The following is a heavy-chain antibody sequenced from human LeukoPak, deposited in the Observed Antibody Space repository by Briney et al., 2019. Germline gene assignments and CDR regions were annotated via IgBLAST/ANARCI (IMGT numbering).Heavy chain of an antibody. CDR1: GFTFDDYG. Sequence: GGSLRLSCAASGFTFDDYGMSWVRQAPGKGLEWVSGINWNGGSTGYADSVKGRFTISRDNAKNSPYLQMNSLRAEDTALYHCARIQLGYCSSTSCRGAGNWFDPWGQGTLVTVSS. J-gene: IGHJ5*02. V-gene: IGHV3-20*01. D-gene: IGHD2-2*01. CDR3: ARIQLGYCSSTSCRGAGNWFDP. CDR2: INWNGGST.